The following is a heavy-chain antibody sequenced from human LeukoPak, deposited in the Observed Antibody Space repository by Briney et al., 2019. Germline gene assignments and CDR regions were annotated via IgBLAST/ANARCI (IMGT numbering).Heavy chain of an antibody. CDR2: INHREST. V-gene: IGHV4-34*01. CDR3: ARGRTGYHLLPTKKDYSYYYVDV. CDR1: GGSFSGYY. J-gene: IGHJ6*03. Sequence: SETLSLTCAVYGGSFSGYYWGWIRQPPGKGLEWIGEINHRESTNYNPSLKSRLTISVDTSKNQFSLKLSSVTAADTAVYYCARGRTGYHLLPTKKDYSYYYVDVWDKGTTVTVSS. D-gene: IGHD2-2*01.